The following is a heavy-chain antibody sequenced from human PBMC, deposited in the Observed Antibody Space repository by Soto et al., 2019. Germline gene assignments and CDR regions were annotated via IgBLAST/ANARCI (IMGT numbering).Heavy chain of an antibody. CDR3: AGDLRLLWYPGYYYYGMDV. CDR2: ISAYNGNT. V-gene: IGHV1-18*01. J-gene: IGHJ6*02. Sequence: ASVKVSCKASGYTFTSYGISWVRQAPGQGLEWMGWISAYNGNTNYAQKLQGRVTMTTDTSTSTAYMELSSLRSEDTAVYYCAGDLRLLWYPGYYYYGMDVWGQGTTVTVSS. D-gene: IGHD3-10*01. CDR1: GYTFTSYG.